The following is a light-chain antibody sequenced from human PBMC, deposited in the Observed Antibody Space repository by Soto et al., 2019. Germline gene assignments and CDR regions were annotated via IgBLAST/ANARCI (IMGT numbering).Light chain of an antibody. V-gene: IGKV1-5*01. Sequence: DIQLTQSPPTLSASVGDRVTITCRASQSIRYYLAWYQQMPGKAPKLLLYGASSLQSGVPSRFSGSGSGTEFTLTISSLQPDDFATYFCQHHNSYAQTFGQGTKVEIK. CDR1: QSIRYY. CDR3: QHHNSYAQT. CDR2: GAS. J-gene: IGKJ1*01.